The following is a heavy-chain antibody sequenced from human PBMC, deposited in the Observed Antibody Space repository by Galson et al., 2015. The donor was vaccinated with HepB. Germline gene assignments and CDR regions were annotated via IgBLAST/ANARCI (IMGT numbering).Heavy chain of an antibody. V-gene: IGHV3-74*01. J-gene: IGHJ1*01. Sequence: SLRLSCAASGFTFSGYWMHWVRQAPGKGPMWVSRIKSDGTTIDYADAVKGRFTISRDNAKNTLYLQMTSLRVEDTAVYYCARFPDPDGSYYGYFQHWGQGTLVTVSS. CDR3: ARFPDPDGSYYGYFQH. CDR1: GFTFSGYW. CDR2: IKSDGTTI. D-gene: IGHD3-22*01.